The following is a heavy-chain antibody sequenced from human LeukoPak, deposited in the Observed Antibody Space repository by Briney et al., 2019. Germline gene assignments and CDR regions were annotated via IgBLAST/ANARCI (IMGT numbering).Heavy chain of an antibody. CDR2: IYYSGST. Sequence: NPSETLSLTCTVSGGSISSSSYYWGWIRQPPGKGLEWIGSIYYSGSTYYNPSLKSRVTISVDTSKNQFSLKLSSVTAADTAVYYCARRAPHCTNGVCYTRYFDYWGQGTLVTVSS. V-gene: IGHV4-39*01. D-gene: IGHD2-8*01. CDR1: GGSISSSSYY. J-gene: IGHJ4*02. CDR3: ARRAPHCTNGVCYTRYFDY.